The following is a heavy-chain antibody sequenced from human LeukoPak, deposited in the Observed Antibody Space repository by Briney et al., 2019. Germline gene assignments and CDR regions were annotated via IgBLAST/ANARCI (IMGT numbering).Heavy chain of an antibody. CDR2: IYPGDSDT. V-gene: IGHV5-51*01. D-gene: IGHD1-20*01. J-gene: IGHJ6*03. Sequence: GESLKISCKGSGYSFTSYWIGCVRQMPGKGLEWMGIIYPGDSDTRYSPSFQGQVTISADKSISTAYLQWSSLKASDTAMYYCARRVTGPYYYYCMDVWGKGTTVTVCS. CDR1: GYSFTSYW. CDR3: ARRVTGPYYYYCMDV.